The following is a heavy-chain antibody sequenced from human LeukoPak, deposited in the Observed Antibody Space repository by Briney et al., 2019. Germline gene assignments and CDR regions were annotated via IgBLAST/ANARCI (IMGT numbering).Heavy chain of an antibody. V-gene: IGHV3-30*02. CDR3: AKHTILWW. CDR2: IRYDGSNK. D-gene: IGHD2-21*01. J-gene: IGHJ4*02. CDR1: GFTFSSYG. Sequence: GGSLILSCAASGFTFSSYGMHWARQAPGKGLGWVAFIRYDGSNKYYADSVKGRFTISRDNSKNPLYLQMNSMRAEDTAVYYCAKHTILWWWGQGTLVTVSS.